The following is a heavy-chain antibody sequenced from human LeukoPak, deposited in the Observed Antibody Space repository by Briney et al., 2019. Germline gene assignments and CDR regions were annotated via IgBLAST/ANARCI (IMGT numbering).Heavy chain of an antibody. D-gene: IGHD2/OR15-2a*01. CDR3: ARHNSGDDSWFDP. Sequence: ASVKVSCKASGGTFSSYAISWVRQAPGQGLEWMGRIIPIPGIANYAQKFQGRVTITADKSTSTAYMELSSLRSEDTAVYYCARHNSGDDSWFDPWGQGTLVTVSS. J-gene: IGHJ5*02. V-gene: IGHV1-69*04. CDR2: IIPIPGIA. CDR1: GGTFSSYA.